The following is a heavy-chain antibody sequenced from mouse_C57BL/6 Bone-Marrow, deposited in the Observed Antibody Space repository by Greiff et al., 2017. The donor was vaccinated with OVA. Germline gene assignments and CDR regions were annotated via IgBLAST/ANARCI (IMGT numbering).Heavy chain of an antibody. CDR2: ITPNNGGT. V-gene: IGHV1-26*01. J-gene: IGHJ4*01. D-gene: IGHD2-4*01. CDR1: GYTFTDYY. CDR3: ATGLRPYYAMDY. Sequence: EVQLQQSGPELVKPGASVKISCKASGYTFTDYYMNWVKQSHGKSLEWIGDITPNNGGTSYNQKFKGKATLTVDKSSSTAYMELRSLTSEDSAVYSCATGLRPYYAMDYWGQGTSVTVSS.